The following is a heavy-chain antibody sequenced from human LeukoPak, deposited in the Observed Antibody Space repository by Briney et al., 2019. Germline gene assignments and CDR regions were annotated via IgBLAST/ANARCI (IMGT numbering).Heavy chain of an antibody. D-gene: IGHD2-15*01. V-gene: IGHV4-61*02. CDR2: IYTSGST. CDR3: ARQDIVVVGLTYYYMDV. Sequence: SETLSLTCTVSGGSISSGDYYWSWIRQPAGKGLEWIGRIYTSGSTNYNPSLKSRVTMSVDTSKNQFSLKLSSVTAADTAVYYCARQDIVVVGLTYYYMDVWGKGTTVTVSS. CDR1: GGSISSGDYY. J-gene: IGHJ6*03.